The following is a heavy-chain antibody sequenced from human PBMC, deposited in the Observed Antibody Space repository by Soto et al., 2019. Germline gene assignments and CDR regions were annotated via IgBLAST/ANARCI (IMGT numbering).Heavy chain of an antibody. V-gene: IGHV3-66*01. CDR3: ARSRPPYYYDSSGYYYALDY. J-gene: IGHJ4*02. D-gene: IGHD3-22*01. Sequence: GGSLRLSCVASGFTVSSNYMSWVRQAPGKGLEWVSVIYSGGSTYYADSVKGRFTISRDNSKNTLYLQMNSLRAEDTAVYYCARSRPPYYYDSSGYYYALDYWGQGT. CDR2: IYSGGST. CDR1: GFTVSSNY.